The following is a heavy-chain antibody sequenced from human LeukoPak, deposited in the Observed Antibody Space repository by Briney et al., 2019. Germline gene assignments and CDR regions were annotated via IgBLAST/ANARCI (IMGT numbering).Heavy chain of an antibody. Sequence: ASVKVSCKASGGTFSSYAISWVRQAPGQGREWMGGIIPIFGTANYAQKFQGRVTITADKSTSTAYMELSSLRSEDTAVYYCARESRYSYGESFFDYWGQGTLVTVSS. V-gene: IGHV1-69*06. CDR3: ARESRYSYGESFFDY. D-gene: IGHD5-18*01. J-gene: IGHJ4*02. CDR1: GGTFSSYA. CDR2: IIPIFGTA.